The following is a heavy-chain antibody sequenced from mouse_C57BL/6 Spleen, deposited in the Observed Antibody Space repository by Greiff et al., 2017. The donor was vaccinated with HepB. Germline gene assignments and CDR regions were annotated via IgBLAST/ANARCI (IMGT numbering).Heavy chain of an antibody. J-gene: IGHJ1*03. CDR1: GYTFTSYW. D-gene: IGHD1-1*01. Sequence: QVQLQQPGAELVMPGASVKLSCKASGYTFTSYWMHWVKQRPGQGLEWIGEIDPSDSYTNYNQKFKGKSTLTVYKSSSTAYMQLSSITSEDSAVYYCARANSPYYYGSSYGYFDVWGTGTTVTVSS. CDR3: ARANSPYYYGSSYGYFDV. CDR2: IDPSDSYT. V-gene: IGHV1-69*01.